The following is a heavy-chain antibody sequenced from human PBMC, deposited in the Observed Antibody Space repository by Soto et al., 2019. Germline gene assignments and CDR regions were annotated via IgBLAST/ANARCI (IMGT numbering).Heavy chain of an antibody. CDR3: AKDLGTAMAPFDY. Sequence: PGGSLRLSCAASGFTFRSYGMHWVRQAPGKGLEWVAVISYDGSNKYYADSVKGRFTISRDNSKNTLYLQMNSLRAEDTAVYYCAKDLGTAMAPFDYWGQGTLVTVSS. V-gene: IGHV3-30*18. CDR1: GFTFRSYG. D-gene: IGHD5-18*01. J-gene: IGHJ4*02. CDR2: ISYDGSNK.